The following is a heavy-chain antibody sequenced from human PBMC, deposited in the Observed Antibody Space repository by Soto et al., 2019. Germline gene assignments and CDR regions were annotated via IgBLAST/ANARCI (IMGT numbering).Heavy chain of an antibody. CDR2: IYHSGST. CDR3: AGRWGECRVDD. J-gene: IGHJ4*02. V-gene: IGHV4-4*02. CDR1: GGSISSSNW. D-gene: IGHD3-16*01. Sequence: QVQLQESGPGLVKPSGTLSLTCAVSGGSISSSNWWSWVRQPPGKGLQWIGEIYHSGSTNYIPDLNSRLTISLDKSSTLFTLKLSSVTAAETAVEYCAGRWGECRVDDLGQGTLVTVSS.